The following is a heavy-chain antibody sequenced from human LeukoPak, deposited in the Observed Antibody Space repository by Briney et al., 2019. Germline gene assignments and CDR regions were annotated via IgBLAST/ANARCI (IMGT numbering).Heavy chain of an antibody. Sequence: GGSLRLSCAASGFTFSSYAMSWVRQAPGKGLEWVSSISSSSSYIYYADSVKGRFTISRDNAKNSLYLQMNSLRAEDTAVYYCASALYDSSGYYNGFDYWGQGTLVTVSS. CDR2: ISSSSSYI. J-gene: IGHJ4*02. CDR1: GFTFSSYA. D-gene: IGHD3-22*01. V-gene: IGHV3-21*01. CDR3: ASALYDSSGYYNGFDY.